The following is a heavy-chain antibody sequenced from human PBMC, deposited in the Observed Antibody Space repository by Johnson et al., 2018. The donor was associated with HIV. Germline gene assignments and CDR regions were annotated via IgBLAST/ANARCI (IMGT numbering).Heavy chain of an antibody. CDR1: GFTFSSYW. V-gene: IGHV3-7*05. CDR2: IKQDGSEK. CDR3: AKTQWELLGVGAFDI. Sequence: MLLVESGGGLVQPGGSLRLSCAASGFTFSSYWMSWVRQAPGKGLEWVANIKQDGSEKYSVDSVKGRFTISRDNAKNSLYLQMNSLRAEDTAVYYCAKTQWELLGVGAFDIWGQGTLVTVSS. J-gene: IGHJ3*02. D-gene: IGHD1-26*01.